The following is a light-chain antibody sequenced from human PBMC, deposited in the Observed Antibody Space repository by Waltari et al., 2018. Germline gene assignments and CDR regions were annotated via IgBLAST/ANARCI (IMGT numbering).Light chain of an antibody. CDR3: QQYGSSPWT. CDR1: PSVSSSY. V-gene: IGKV3-20*01. Sequence: EIVLTQSPGPLSLSPGERATLSCRASPSVSSSYLAWYQQTPGQAPRLLIFGASSRATGIPDRFSGSGSGTDFTLTISRLEPEDFAVYYCQQYGSSPWTFGQGTKVEIK. CDR2: GAS. J-gene: IGKJ1*01.